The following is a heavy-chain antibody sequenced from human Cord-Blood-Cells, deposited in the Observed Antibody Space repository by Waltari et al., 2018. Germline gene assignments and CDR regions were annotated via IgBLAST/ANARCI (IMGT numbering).Heavy chain of an antibody. CDR1: GYTFTSYG. D-gene: IGHD3-9*01. V-gene: IGHV1-18*01. CDR2: ISAYNGNT. J-gene: IGHJ5*02. CDR3: ARDKLRYFDWSTNWFDP. Sequence: QVQLVQSGAEVKKPGASVKVSCKASGYTFTSYGISWVRQAPGQGLEWMGWISAYNGNTNYAQKLQGRVTMTTDTATSTAYMELRSLRSDDTAVYYCARDKLRYFDWSTNWFDPWGQGTLVTVSS.